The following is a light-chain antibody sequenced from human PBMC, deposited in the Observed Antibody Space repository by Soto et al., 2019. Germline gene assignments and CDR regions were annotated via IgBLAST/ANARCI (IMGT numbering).Light chain of an antibody. Sequence: DIQMTQSPSTLSASVGDRVTITCRASQSIGRWLAWYQQKPGKAPNLLIYKASTLESGVPSRFSGSGSGTEFPLTISRLQPDDFATYYCQQYNNYSPWAFGQGTKVEIK. CDR2: KAS. V-gene: IGKV1-5*03. J-gene: IGKJ1*01. CDR3: QQYNNYSPWA. CDR1: QSIGRW.